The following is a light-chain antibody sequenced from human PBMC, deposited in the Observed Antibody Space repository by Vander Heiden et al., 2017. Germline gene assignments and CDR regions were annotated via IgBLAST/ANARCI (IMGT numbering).Light chain of an antibody. Sequence: DIPLTQSPSTLSASVGDRVTITCRASQSISTWLAWYQQKPGKAPNLLIYKASSLESGVPSRFSGSGSGSEFTLTISSLQPDDFATYYCQQYNNYPWTLGQGTKVEIK. CDR1: QSISTW. CDR2: KAS. CDR3: QQYNNYPWT. J-gene: IGKJ1*01. V-gene: IGKV1-5*03.